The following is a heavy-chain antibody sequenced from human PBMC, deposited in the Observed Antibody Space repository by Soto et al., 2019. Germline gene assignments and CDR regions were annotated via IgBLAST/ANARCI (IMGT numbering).Heavy chain of an antibody. J-gene: IGHJ6*03. Sequence: ASVKVSCTASGYTFSSYPVSWVRQAPGQGLELMGWISPYNGDTNYAQSLQGRVTMTTDKSTTTAYMELRSLRTDDTAVYYCARGTTVTTTPTYYYMDVWGKGTTVTVSS. CDR2: ISPYNGDT. CDR1: GYTFSSYP. V-gene: IGHV1-18*01. CDR3: ARGTTVTTTPTYYYMDV. D-gene: IGHD4-4*01.